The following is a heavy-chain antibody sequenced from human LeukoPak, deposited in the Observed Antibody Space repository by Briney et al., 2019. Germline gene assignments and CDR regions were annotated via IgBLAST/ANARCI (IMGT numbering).Heavy chain of an antibody. J-gene: IGHJ4*02. CDR3: AKDISGSWSIDY. CDR2: IRYDGSNK. CDR1: GFTFTSYG. D-gene: IGHD6-13*01. Sequence: GGSLRLSCAASGFTFTSYGIHWVRQAPGKGLEWVAFIRYDGSNKYYVDSVKGRFTISRDNSKNTLYLQMNSLRAEDTAVYYCAKDISGSWSIDYWGQGTLVTVSS. V-gene: IGHV3-30*02.